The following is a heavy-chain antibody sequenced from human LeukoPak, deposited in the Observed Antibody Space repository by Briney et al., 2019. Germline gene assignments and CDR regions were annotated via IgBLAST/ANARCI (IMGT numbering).Heavy chain of an antibody. Sequence: GGSLRLSCAASGFTFSSYAMHWVRQAPGKGLEWVTVISYDGSNKYYADSVKGRFTISRDNSKNTLYLQMNSLSAEDTAVYYCASVGYYDSSGYSNYTFDYWGQGTLVTVSS. CDR3: ASVGYYDSSGYSNYTFDY. V-gene: IGHV3-30-3*01. D-gene: IGHD3-22*01. CDR1: GFTFSSYA. CDR2: ISYDGSNK. J-gene: IGHJ4*02.